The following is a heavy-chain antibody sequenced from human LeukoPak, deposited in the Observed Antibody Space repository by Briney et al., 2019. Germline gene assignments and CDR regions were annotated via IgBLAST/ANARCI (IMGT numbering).Heavy chain of an antibody. CDR2: IYYSGST. CDR1: GGSFSGYY. D-gene: IGHD6-19*01. CDR3: ASADRGWYLVY. J-gene: IGHJ4*02. Sequence: SETLSLTCAVYGGSFSGYYWSWIRQPPGKGLEWIGSIYYSGSTYYNPSLKSRVTISVDTSKNQFSLKLSSVTAADTAVYYCASADRGWYLVYWGQGTLVTVSS. V-gene: IGHV4-34*01.